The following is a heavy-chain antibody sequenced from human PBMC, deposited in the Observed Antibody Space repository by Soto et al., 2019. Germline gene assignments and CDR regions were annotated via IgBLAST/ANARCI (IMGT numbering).Heavy chain of an antibody. D-gene: IGHD3-22*01. V-gene: IGHV3-30-3*01. Sequence: LRLSCAASGFTFSSYAMHWVRQAPGKGLEWVAVISYDGSNKYYADSVKGRFTISRDNSKNTLYLQMNSLRAEDTAVYYCARGSPYYDSSGYYYYFDYWGQGTLVTVSS. CDR1: GFTFSSYA. CDR3: ARGSPYYDSSGYYYYFDY. J-gene: IGHJ4*02. CDR2: ISYDGSNK.